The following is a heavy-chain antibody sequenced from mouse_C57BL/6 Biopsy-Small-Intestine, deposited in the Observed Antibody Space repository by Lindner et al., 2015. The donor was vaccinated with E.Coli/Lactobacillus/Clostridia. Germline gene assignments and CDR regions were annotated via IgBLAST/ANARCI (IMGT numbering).Heavy chain of an antibody. Sequence: VQLQESGAELMKPGASVKLSCKASGYTFTDYWIEWMKQRPGHGLDWIGEVLPGSGSTNHNEKFKGKATFTADTSSNTVYMQLSGLTTEDSAIYYCARLRVDLSFAYWGQGTLVTVSA. V-gene: IGHV1-9*01. CDR2: VLPGSGST. CDR3: ARLRVDLSFAY. CDR1: GYTFTDYW. J-gene: IGHJ3*01. D-gene: IGHD1-1*02.